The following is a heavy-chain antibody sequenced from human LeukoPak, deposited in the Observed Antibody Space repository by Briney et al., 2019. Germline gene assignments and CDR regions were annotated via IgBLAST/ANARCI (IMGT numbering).Heavy chain of an antibody. V-gene: IGHV3-48*03. D-gene: IGHD5-12*01. Sequence: GGSLRLSCTASGFTFTTYGMNWVRQAPGKGLEWLSYISGSGTIMYYADSVKDRFTISRDNAKNTLYLQMNSLTAEDTAVYYCARDRGYQMVDPWGQGTLVTVSS. CDR2: ISGSGTIM. CDR3: ARDRGYQMVDP. J-gene: IGHJ5*02. CDR1: GFTFTTYG.